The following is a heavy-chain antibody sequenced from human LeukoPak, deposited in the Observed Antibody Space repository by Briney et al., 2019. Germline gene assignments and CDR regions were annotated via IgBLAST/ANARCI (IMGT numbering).Heavy chain of an antibody. V-gene: IGHV4-34*01. D-gene: IGHD3-22*01. CDR2: INHSGST. J-gene: IGHJ6*02. CDR1: GGSFSGYY. Sequence: SETLSLTCAVYGGSFSGYYWSWIRQPPGKGLEWIGEINHSGSTNYNPSLKSRVTISVDTSKNQFSLKLSSVIAADTAVYYCARGRIVVVMNPYYYYGMDVWGRGTTVTVSS. CDR3: ARGRIVVVMNPYYYYGMDV.